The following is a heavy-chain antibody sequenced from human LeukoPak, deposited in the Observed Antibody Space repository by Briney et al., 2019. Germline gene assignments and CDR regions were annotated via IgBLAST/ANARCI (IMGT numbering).Heavy chain of an antibody. J-gene: IGHJ3*01. Sequence: EASVKVSCKASGYTFTSYGISWVRQAPGQGLEWMGWISAYNGNTNYAQKLQGRATMTTDASTSTASMELRSLRSDDTAVYYCARGLRSGSGGSVWGQGTMVTVSS. D-gene: IGHD1-26*01. V-gene: IGHV1-18*01. CDR3: ARGLRSGSGGSV. CDR1: GYTFTSYG. CDR2: ISAYNGNT.